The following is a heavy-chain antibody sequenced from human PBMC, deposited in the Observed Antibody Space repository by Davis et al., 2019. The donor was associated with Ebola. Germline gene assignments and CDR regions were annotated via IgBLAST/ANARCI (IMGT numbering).Heavy chain of an antibody. J-gene: IGHJ6*02. CDR3: ARATYYYGSGSLYYYYYGMDV. D-gene: IGHD3-10*01. CDR1: GYSISSGYY. V-gene: IGHV4-38-2*01. CDR2: IYHSGST. Sequence: PGGSLRLSCAVSGYSISSGYYWGWIRQPPGKGLEWIGSIYHSGSTYYNPSLKSRVTISVDTSKNQFSLKLSSVTAADTAVYYCARATYYYGSGSLYYYYYGMDVWGQGTTVTVSS.